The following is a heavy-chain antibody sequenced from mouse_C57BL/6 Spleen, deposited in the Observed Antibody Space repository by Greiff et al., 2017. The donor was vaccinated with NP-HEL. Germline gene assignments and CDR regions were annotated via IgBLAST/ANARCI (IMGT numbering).Heavy chain of an antibody. D-gene: IGHD4-1*01. J-gene: IGHJ2*01. V-gene: IGHV1-22*01. CDR2: INPNNGGT. CDR3: ASPALGLDY. Sequence: EVQLKESGPELVKPGASVKMSCKASGYTFTDYNMHWVKQSHGKSLEWIGYINPNNGGTSYNQKFKGKATLTVNKSSSTAYMELRSLTSEDSAVYYCASPALGLDYWGQGTTLTVSS. CDR1: GYTFTDYN.